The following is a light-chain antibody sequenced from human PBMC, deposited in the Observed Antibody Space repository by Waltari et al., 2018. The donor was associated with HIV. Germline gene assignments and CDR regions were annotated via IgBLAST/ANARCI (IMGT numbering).Light chain of an antibody. V-gene: IGKV3-15*01. Sequence: EILMTQSPGTLSLAPGERATLSCRASQGVSSNVAWYQQRLGQAPRLLIFGASTRATGIPARFSGSGSGTEFTLTISSLQSEDFAVYYCQQYNNWPPWTFGQGTKVEIK. J-gene: IGKJ1*01. CDR3: QQYNNWPPWT. CDR1: QGVSSN. CDR2: GAS.